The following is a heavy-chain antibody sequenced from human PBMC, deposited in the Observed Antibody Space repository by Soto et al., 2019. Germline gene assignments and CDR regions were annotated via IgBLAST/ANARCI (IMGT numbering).Heavy chain of an antibody. J-gene: IGHJ4*02. D-gene: IGHD3-16*01. CDR1: GFSLRTTGVG. CDR3: AHTWGLPFDY. CDR2: IYWNDDK. V-gene: IGHV2-5*01. Sequence: QITLKESGPTLVEPTQTLTLTCTYSGFSLRTTGVGVGWIRQPPGKALEWLGIIYWNDDKRYSPSLKNRFTLTSDIAKRQVVLTMTNMDPVDPATYYWAHTWGLPFDYWGQGTLVIVSS.